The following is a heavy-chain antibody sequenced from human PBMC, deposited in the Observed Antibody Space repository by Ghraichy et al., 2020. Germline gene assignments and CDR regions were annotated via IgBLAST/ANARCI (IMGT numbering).Heavy chain of an antibody. D-gene: IGHD1-1*01. CDR1: GFSVSSNY. CDR2: IYSGGIT. Sequence: GGSLRLSCAASGFSVSSNYMSWVRQAPGKGLEWVSVIYSGGITYYADSVKGRFTISRDNSKNTLYLQMNSLRAEDTAVYYCAITNLEAFDIWGQGTMVTVSS. CDR3: AITNLEAFDI. J-gene: IGHJ3*02. V-gene: IGHV3-53*01.